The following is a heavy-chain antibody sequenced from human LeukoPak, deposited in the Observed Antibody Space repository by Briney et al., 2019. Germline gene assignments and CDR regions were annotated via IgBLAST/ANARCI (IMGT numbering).Heavy chain of an antibody. CDR1: GGSFSGYY. CDR3: ARGNYYDSSGYYSGNYYYYGMDV. Sequence: PSETLSLTCAVYGGSFSGYYWSWIRQPPGRGLEWIGEINHSGSTNYNPSLKSRVTISVDTSKNQFSLKLSSVTAADTAVYYCARGNYYDSSGYYSGNYYYYGMDVWGQGTTVTVSS. V-gene: IGHV4-34*01. D-gene: IGHD3-22*01. J-gene: IGHJ6*02. CDR2: INHSGST.